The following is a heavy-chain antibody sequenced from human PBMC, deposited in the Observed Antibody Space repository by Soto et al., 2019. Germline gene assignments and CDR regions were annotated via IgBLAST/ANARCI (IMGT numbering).Heavy chain of an antibody. CDR3: ARASTTVTTLDY. CDR2: IYHSGGT. Sequence: SETLSLTCAVSGDSISSGGYSWNWIRQPPGKGLEWIGYIYHSGGTYYNPSLKSRVTITVDRSKNQFSLKLSSVTAADTAVYYCARASTTVTTLDYWGQGTLVTVSS. D-gene: IGHD4-17*01. V-gene: IGHV4-30-2*01. J-gene: IGHJ4*02. CDR1: GDSISSGGYS.